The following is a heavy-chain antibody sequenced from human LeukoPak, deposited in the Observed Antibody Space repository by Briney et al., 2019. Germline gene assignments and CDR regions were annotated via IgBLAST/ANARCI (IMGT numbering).Heavy chain of an antibody. CDR1: GGSVSSSSYY. J-gene: IGHJ4*02. D-gene: IGHD3-10*01. CDR3: ARALGYYGSGSYSYYFDS. V-gene: IGHV4-39*07. CDR2: IYYSGST. Sequence: SETLSLTCTVSGGSVSSSSYYWGWIRQPPGKGLEWIGSIYYSGSTYYNPSLKSRVTISVDTSQNQFSLKLSSVTAADTAVYYCARALGYYGSGSYSYYFDSWGQGTLVTVSS.